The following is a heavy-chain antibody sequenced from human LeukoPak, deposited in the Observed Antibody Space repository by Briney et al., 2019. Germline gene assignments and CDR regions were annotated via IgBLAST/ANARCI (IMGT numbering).Heavy chain of an antibody. CDR1: GYTFTSYG. D-gene: IGHD6-13*01. CDR3: ASEVAAAGLFDP. CDR2: ISAYNGNT. V-gene: IGHV1-18*01. J-gene: IGHJ5*02. Sequence: ASVKVSCKASGYTFTSYGISWVRQAPGQGLEWMGWISAYNGNTNYAQKLQGRVTMTTDTSTSTAYMELRSLRSDDTAVYYCASEVAAAGLFDPWGQGTLVTVSS.